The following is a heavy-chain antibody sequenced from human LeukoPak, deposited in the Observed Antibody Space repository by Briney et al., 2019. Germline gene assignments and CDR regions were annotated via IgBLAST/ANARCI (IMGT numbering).Heavy chain of an antibody. CDR2: IYTTGAT. CDR3: GRQGYTASHYFLDF. CDR1: SGSINSYY. D-gene: IGHD2-2*02. Sequence: SETLSLTCTVSSGSINSYYWGWVRQPPEKGLEWIARIYTTGATQYNPSLKSRLTMSIDTSTSQFSLNLRSVTAADTAVYYCGRQGYTASHYFLDFWSQGTLVAVS. J-gene: IGHJ4*02. V-gene: IGHV4-4*07.